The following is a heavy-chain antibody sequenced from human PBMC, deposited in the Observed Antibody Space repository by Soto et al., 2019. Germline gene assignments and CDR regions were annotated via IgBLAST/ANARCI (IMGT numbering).Heavy chain of an antibody. D-gene: IGHD3-10*01. Sequence: SETLSLTCTVSGGSISSYYWNWIRQPPGKGLEWIGYIYYSGSTNYNPSLKSRVTISVDTSKNQFSLKLSSVTAADTAVYYCVRDLLWFGELWGQGTLVTVSS. J-gene: IGHJ1*01. CDR2: IYYSGST. CDR1: GGSISSYY. V-gene: IGHV4-59*01. CDR3: VRDLLWFGEL.